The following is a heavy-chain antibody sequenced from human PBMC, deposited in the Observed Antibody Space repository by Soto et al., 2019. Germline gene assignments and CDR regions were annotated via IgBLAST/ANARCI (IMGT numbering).Heavy chain of an antibody. CDR3: ASSMSDIVATDSDY. J-gene: IGHJ4*02. CDR1: GGSFSGYY. D-gene: IGHD5-12*01. V-gene: IGHV4-34*01. Sequence: QVQLQQWGAGLLKPSETLSLTCAVYGGSFSGYYWSWIRQPPGKGLEWIGEINHSGSTNYNPSLKSRVTXXVXTXXNQFSLELSSVTAADTAVYYCASSMSDIVATDSDYWGQGTLVTVSS. CDR2: INHSGST.